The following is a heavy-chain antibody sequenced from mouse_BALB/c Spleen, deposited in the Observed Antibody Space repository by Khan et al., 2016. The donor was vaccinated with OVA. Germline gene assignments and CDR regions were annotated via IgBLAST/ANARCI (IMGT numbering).Heavy chain of an antibody. Sequence: EVQLQESGPSLVKPSQTLSLTCSVTGDSITSGYWSWIRKFPGNKLEYMGYMIYSGNTYYNPSLKSRISITRHPSKNQYYLQLNAVTTEDTATYYCARSTDRYAFAYWGQGTLVTVSA. D-gene: IGHD2-14*01. CDR3: ARSTDRYAFAY. J-gene: IGHJ3*01. V-gene: IGHV3-8*02. CDR2: MIYSGNT. CDR1: GDSITSGY.